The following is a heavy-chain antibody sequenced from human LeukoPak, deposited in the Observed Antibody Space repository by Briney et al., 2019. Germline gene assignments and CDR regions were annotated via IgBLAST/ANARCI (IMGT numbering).Heavy chain of an antibody. CDR1: GLTFSSYA. J-gene: IGHJ4*02. CDR3: AKGGTEGYDILTGLDY. V-gene: IGHV3-23*01. CDR2: ISGSGGST. D-gene: IGHD3-9*01. Sequence: GGSLRLSCAASGLTFSSYAMSWVRQAPGKGLEWVSAISGSGGSTYYADSVKGRFTISRDNSKNTLYLQMNSLRAEDTAVYYCAKGGTEGYDILTGLDYWGQGTLVTVSS.